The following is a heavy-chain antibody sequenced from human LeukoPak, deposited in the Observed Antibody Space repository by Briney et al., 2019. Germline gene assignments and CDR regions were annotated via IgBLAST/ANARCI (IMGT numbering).Heavy chain of an antibody. CDR2: IWYDGSNK. J-gene: IGHJ5*02. D-gene: IGHD3-9*01. V-gene: IGHV3-33*01. Sequence: PGGSLRLSCAASGFTFSSYGMHWVRQAPGKGLEWVAVIWYDGSNKYYADSVKGRFTISRDNSKNTLYLQMNSLRAEDTAVYYCARDGGGSLLTGYYSNWFDPWGQGTLVTVSS. CDR3: ARDGGGSLLTGYYSNWFDP. CDR1: GFTFSSYG.